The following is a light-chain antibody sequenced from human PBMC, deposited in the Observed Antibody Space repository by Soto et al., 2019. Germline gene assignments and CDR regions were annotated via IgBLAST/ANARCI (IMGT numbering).Light chain of an antibody. Sequence: EIVMTQSPATLSVSPGERATLSCRASQSVSSNVAWYQHKPGQAPRLLIYGASTRATGIPARFSGSVSGTAFTLTISSLQSEDFAVYFCQQYNNWPYSFGQGTMLEIK. CDR2: GAS. CDR3: QQYNNWPYS. V-gene: IGKV3-15*01. J-gene: IGKJ2*01. CDR1: QSVSSN.